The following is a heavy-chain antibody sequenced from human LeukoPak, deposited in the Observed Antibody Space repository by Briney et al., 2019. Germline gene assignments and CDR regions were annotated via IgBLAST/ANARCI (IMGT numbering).Heavy chain of an antibody. Sequence: GGSLRLSCAASGFTFSSFDMHWVRQPTGQGLEWVSTIGTASDTYYPGSVEGRFTPSRDNAKNSLYFQMNSLTAGDTAVYYCARGPPRGKYYYMDVWGKGTTVTVSS. J-gene: IGHJ6*03. CDR2: IGTASDT. CDR3: ARGPPRGKYYYMDV. D-gene: IGHD1-1*01. CDR1: GFTFSSFD. V-gene: IGHV3-13*01.